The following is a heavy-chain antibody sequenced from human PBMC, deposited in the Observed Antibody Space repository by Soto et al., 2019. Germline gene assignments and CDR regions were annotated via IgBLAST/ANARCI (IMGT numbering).Heavy chain of an antibody. V-gene: IGHV4-61*01. J-gene: IGHJ3*02. CDR2: IYYSGST. CDR1: GGSVSSGSYY. D-gene: IGHD3-9*01. CDR3: TRGQYHDIFSGLDARAFDI. Sequence: SETLSLTCTVSGGSVSSGSYYWSWIRQPPGKGLEWIGYIYYSGSTNYNPSLKSRATISVDTSKNQFSLKLSSVTAADTAVYYCTRGQYHDIFSGLDARAFDIWGQGTTVTVSS.